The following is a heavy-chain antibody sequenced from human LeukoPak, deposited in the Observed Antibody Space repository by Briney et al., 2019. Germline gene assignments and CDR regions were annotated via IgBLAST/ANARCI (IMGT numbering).Heavy chain of an antibody. CDR2: ISSSSSSI. CDR3: AGGQGWLLDY. D-gene: IGHD2-15*01. J-gene: IGHJ4*02. V-gene: IGHV3-21*01. Sequence: DPGGALRLSCAASGFTFSSYIMNWVRQAPGKGLEWVSSISSSSSSICYADSVQGRFTISRDNAKDSLYLQMNSLRAEDTAIYYCAGGQGWLLDYWGQGALVTVSS. CDR1: GFTFSSYI.